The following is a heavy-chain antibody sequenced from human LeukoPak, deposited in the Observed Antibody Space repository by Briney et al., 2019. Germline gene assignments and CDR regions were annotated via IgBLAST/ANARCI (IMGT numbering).Heavy chain of an antibody. J-gene: IGHJ6*03. Sequence: GWSLRLSCAASGFTFSSFDMHWVRQPTGQGLEWVSTIGTASDTYYPGSVEGRFTPSRDNAKNSLYLQMNSLTAGDTAVYYCARGPPRGKYYYMDVWGKGTTVTVSS. D-gene: IGHD1-1*01. CDR1: GFTFSSFD. V-gene: IGHV3-13*01. CDR2: IGTASDT. CDR3: ARGPPRGKYYYMDV.